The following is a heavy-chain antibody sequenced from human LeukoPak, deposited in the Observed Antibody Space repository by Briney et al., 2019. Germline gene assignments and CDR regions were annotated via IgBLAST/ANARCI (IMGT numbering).Heavy chain of an antibody. CDR1: GFTFKTYA. D-gene: IGHD3-10*01. J-gene: IGHJ4*02. CDR2: IRSSGDST. Sequence: RGSLRLTCAASGFTFKTYAMSWVRQAPGKGLEWVSGIRSSGDSTYYADSVKGRFTISRDNSRSTLYLQMNSLSAEDTAVYYCAKEVRQSAWFYFVYCGAGELATVSS. V-gene: IGHV3-23*01. CDR3: AKEVRQSAWFYFVY.